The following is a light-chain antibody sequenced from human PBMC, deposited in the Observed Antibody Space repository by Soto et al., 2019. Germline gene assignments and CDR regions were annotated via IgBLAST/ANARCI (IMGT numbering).Light chain of an antibody. J-gene: IGKJ1*01. Sequence: DNKMTQSPSTLSASVGHRVTIACRSSQSISNWLAWHQQKPGTAPKVLIYHASNLQSGVPSRFSGGGSGTEFTLTISSLQPDDFATYYCQQYHTYSWTFGQGTKVDI. CDR1: QSISNW. V-gene: IGKV1-5*01. CDR3: QQYHTYSWT. CDR2: HAS.